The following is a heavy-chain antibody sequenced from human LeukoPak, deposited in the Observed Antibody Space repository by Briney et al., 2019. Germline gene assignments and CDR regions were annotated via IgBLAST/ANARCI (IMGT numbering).Heavy chain of an antibody. CDR2: ISSSTTTK. CDR1: GSSFSSYS. V-gene: IGHV3-48*02. Sequence: PGGSLRLSCEASGSSFSSYSMNWVRQAPGKGLEWVSYISSSTTTKDYADSVKGRFTISRDNAKSSLYLQMNSLRDEDTAVYYCARDRDWSFDYWGQGTLITVSS. J-gene: IGHJ4*02. D-gene: IGHD3/OR15-3a*01. CDR3: ARDRDWSFDY.